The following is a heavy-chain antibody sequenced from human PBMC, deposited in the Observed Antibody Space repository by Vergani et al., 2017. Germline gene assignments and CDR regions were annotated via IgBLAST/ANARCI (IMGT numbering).Heavy chain of an antibody. V-gene: IGHV4-59*01. CDR2: IYYSGST. CDR3: AGDSSSWQRADY. Sequence: QVRLQELGPGLVKPSETLSLICTVSGVSLTPYYWSWVRQPPGKGLEWLGYIYYSGSTTYNPALESRLTISVDTSKNQFSLRLSSVTAADTALYYCAGDSSSWQRADYWGQGTLVTVSS. CDR1: GVSLTPYY. D-gene: IGHD6-13*01. J-gene: IGHJ4*02.